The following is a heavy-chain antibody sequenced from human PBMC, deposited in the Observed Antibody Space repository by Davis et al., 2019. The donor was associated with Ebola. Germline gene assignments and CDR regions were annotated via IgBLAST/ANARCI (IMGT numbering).Heavy chain of an antibody. V-gene: IGHV1-69*04. CDR2: IIPILGIA. CDR1: GGTFSSYA. CDR3: ARVQIAVAGDDY. J-gene: IGHJ4*02. D-gene: IGHD6-19*01. Sequence: SVKVSCKASGGTFSSYAISWVRQAPGQGLEWMGRIIPILGIANYAQKFQGRVTITADKSTSTAYMELSSLRSEDTAVYYCARVQIAVAGDDYWGQGTLVTVSS.